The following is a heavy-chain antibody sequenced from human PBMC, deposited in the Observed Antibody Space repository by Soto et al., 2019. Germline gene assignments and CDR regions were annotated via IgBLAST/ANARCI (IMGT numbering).Heavy chain of an antibody. CDR1: GGTFSSYT. CDR3: ARAYYYGSGSQYYFDY. Sequence: QVQLVQSGAEVKKPGSSVKVSCTASGGTFSSYTISWVRQAPGQGLEWMGRIIPILGIAYYAQKFQGRVTITADKSTSRAYMELSSLRSEDTAVYYCARAYYYGSGSQYYFDYWGQGTLVTVAS. D-gene: IGHD3-10*01. J-gene: IGHJ4*02. CDR2: IIPILGIA. V-gene: IGHV1-69*02.